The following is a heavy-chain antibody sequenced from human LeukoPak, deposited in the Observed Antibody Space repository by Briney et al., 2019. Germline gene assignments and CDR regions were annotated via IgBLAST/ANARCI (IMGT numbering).Heavy chain of an antibody. D-gene: IGHD3-22*01. Sequence: GGSLRLSCAASGFTFSSYDMHWVRQATGKGLEWVSAIGTAGDTYYPGSVKGRFTISRENAKNSLYLQMNSLRAGDTAVYYCARALNYYDSSGYLENYYYYYYMDVWGKGTTVTISS. V-gene: IGHV3-13*01. CDR2: IGTAGDT. CDR1: GFTFSSYD. CDR3: ARALNYYDSSGYLENYYYYYYMDV. J-gene: IGHJ6*03.